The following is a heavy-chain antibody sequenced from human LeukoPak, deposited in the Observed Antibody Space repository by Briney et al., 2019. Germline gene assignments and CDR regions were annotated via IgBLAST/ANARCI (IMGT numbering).Heavy chain of an antibody. Sequence: SETLSLTCSVSGGSISSYYWSWIRQPPGKGLEWIGYIYYSGSTNYNPSLKSRVTISVDTSKNQFSLKLSSVTAADTAVYYCARGQWELPDYWGQGTLVTVSS. CDR2: IYYSGST. D-gene: IGHD1-26*01. CDR1: GGSISSYY. J-gene: IGHJ4*02. V-gene: IGHV4-59*01. CDR3: ARGQWELPDY.